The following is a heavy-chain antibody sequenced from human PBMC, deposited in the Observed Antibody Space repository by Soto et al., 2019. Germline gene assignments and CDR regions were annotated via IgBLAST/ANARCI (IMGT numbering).Heavy chain of an antibody. V-gene: IGHV3-23*01. D-gene: IGHD3-10*01. Sequence: EVQLLESGGGLVQPGGSLRLSCAASGFTFSSYAMSWVRQAPGKGLEWVSAISGSGGSTYYADSVKGRFTISRDNFKNTRYLQMNSLRAEDTAVYYCAKAGGFGGYWYFDLWDRGTLVTVSS. CDR3: AKAGGFGGYWYFDL. J-gene: IGHJ2*01. CDR2: ISGSGGST. CDR1: GFTFSSYA.